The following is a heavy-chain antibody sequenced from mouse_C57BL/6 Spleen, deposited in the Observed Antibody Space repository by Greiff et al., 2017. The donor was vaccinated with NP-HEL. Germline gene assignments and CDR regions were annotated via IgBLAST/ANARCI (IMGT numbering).Heavy chain of an antibody. CDR2: INPNNGGT. Sequence: VQLQQSGPELVKPGASVKISCKASGYTFTDYYMNWVKQSHGKSLEWIGDINPNNGGTSYNQKFKGKATLTVDKSSSTAYMELRSLTSEDSAVYYCARSSRGLRRSWFAYWGQGTLVTVSA. CDR3: ARSSRGLRRSWFAY. J-gene: IGHJ3*01. V-gene: IGHV1-26*01. D-gene: IGHD2-2*01. CDR1: GYTFTDYY.